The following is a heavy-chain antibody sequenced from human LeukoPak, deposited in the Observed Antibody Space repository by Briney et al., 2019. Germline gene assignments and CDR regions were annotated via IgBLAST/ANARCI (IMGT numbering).Heavy chain of an antibody. CDR3: ARYDVGWYYFDY. V-gene: IGHV4-4*02. J-gene: IGHJ4*02. D-gene: IGHD6-19*01. Sequence: PSETLSLTCAVSGGSISSSNWWSWVRQPPEKGLEWVGEIYRSGSTNYNPSLKSRVTISVDKSKNMFSLKLSSVTAADTAVYYCARYDVGWYYFDYWGQRTLVTVSS. CDR2: IYRSGST. CDR1: GGSISSSNW.